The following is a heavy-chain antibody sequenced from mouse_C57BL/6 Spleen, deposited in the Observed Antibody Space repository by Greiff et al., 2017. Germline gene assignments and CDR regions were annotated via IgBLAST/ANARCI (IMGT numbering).Heavy chain of an antibody. Sequence: QVQLQQPGAELVKPGASVKMSCKASGYTFTSYWITWVKQRPGQGLEWIGDIYPGSGSTNYNEKFKSKATLTVDTSSSTAYMQLSSLTSEDSAVXYCARGGVWSVYYGCSGAYWGQGTLVTVSA. CDR3: ARGGVWSVYYGCSGAY. CDR1: GYTFTSYW. CDR2: IYPGSGST. D-gene: IGHD2-2*01. V-gene: IGHV1-55*01. J-gene: IGHJ3*01.